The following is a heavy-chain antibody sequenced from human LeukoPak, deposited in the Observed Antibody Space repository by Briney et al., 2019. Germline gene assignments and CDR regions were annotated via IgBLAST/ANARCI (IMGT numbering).Heavy chain of an antibody. J-gene: IGHJ4*02. CDR1: GFTFRIYG. Sequence: PGGSLRLSCAASGFTFRIYGMHWVRQAPGKGLEWVAFIRYDGTNKYYADSVKGRCTISRDNSKNVLYLQMNSLRVEDTALYYCAKIPLPYCSSSPCNTPDSWGQGTLVTVSS. CDR3: AKIPLPYCSSSPCNTPDS. CDR2: IRYDGTNK. D-gene: IGHD2-2*01. V-gene: IGHV3-30*02.